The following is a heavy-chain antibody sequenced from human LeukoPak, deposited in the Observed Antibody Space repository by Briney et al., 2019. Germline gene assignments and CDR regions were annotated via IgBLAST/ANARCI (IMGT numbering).Heavy chain of an antibody. CDR2: ISYDGKHK. CDR1: GFSFSNSG. J-gene: IGHJ4*02. CDR3: AKTYRYNYYFDD. Sequence: PGRSLRLSCAASGFSFSNSGMHWVRQAPGKGLEWVAIISYDGKHKYYADSVKGRFTVSRDNSKNTLYLQMSSLRAEDTAVYYCAKTYRYNYYFDDWGQGTLVTVSS. V-gene: IGHV3-30*18. D-gene: IGHD1-1*01.